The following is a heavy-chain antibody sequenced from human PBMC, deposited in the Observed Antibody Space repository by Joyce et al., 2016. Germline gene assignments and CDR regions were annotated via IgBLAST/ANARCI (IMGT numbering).Heavy chain of an antibody. J-gene: IGHJ4*02. CDR2: ISYDGDTK. V-gene: IGHV3-30*03. CDR1: GFTFRTFG. D-gene: IGHD3-10*01. CDR3: VRGSSGSGTYAYFDY. Sequence: QVHLVESGGGMVQPGRSLRLSCAASGFTFRTFGMHWVRQAPGKGLEWVAVISYDGDTKYYADSVKGRFTISRDNSKNTLDLQMNSLSAEDTALYYCVRGSSGSGTYAYFDYWGQGTLVAVSS.